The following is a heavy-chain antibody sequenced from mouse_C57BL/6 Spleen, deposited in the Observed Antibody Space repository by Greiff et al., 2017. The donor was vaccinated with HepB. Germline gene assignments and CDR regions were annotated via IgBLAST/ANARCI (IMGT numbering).Heavy chain of an antibody. D-gene: IGHD1-1*01. CDR1: GYTFTSYW. J-gene: IGHJ4*01. Sequence: VQLQQPGAELVKPGASVKLSCKASGYTFTSYWMHWVKQRPGRGLEWIGRIDPNSGGTKYNEKFKSKATLTVDKPSSTAYMQLSSLTSEDSAVYYCVITTVVATDAMDYWGQGTSVTVSS. CDR2: IDPNSGGT. V-gene: IGHV1-72*01. CDR3: VITTVVATDAMDY.